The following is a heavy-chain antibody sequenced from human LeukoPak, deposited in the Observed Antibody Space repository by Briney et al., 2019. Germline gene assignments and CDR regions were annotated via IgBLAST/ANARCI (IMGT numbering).Heavy chain of an antibody. CDR2: IIPILGIA. D-gene: IGHD3-10*01. Sequence: GASVKVSCEASGGTFSSYAISWVRQAPGQGLEWMGRIIPILGIANYAQKFQGRVTITADKSTSTAYMELSSLRSEDTAVYYCARTGGSGSYYNLFYWGQGTLVTVSS. CDR1: GGTFSSYA. J-gene: IGHJ4*02. V-gene: IGHV1-69*04. CDR3: ARTGGSGSYYNLFY.